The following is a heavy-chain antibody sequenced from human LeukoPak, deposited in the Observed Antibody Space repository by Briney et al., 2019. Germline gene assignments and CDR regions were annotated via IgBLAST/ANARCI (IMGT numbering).Heavy chain of an antibody. CDR2: ISWNSGSI. CDR1: GFTFDDYA. CDR3: AKDKSSGSGSSRYYYYYYGMDV. V-gene: IGHV3-9*01. J-gene: IGHJ6*02. Sequence: PGGSLRLSCAASGFTFDDYAMHWVRQAPGKGLEWVSGISWNSGSIGYADSVKGRFTISRDNAKNSLYLQMSSLRAEDTALYYCAKDKSSGSGSSRYYYYYYGMDVWGQGTTVTVSS. D-gene: IGHD3-10*01.